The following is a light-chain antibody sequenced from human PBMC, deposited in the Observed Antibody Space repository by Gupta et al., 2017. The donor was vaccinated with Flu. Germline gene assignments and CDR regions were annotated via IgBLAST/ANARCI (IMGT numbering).Light chain of an antibody. CDR1: QSISSY. V-gene: IGKV1-39*01. CDR3: QQSDSNPQT. Sequence: DIQMTQSPSSLSASVGDRVTITCRASQSISSYLNWYQQKPGKAPKLLIYAASSLQSGVPSRFSGSGSGTDFTLTISRLQPEDFATYYCQQSDSNPQTFGGGTKVEIK. CDR2: AAS. J-gene: IGKJ4*01.